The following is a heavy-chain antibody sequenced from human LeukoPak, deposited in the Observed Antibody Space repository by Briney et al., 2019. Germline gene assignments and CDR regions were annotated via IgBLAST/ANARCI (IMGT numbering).Heavy chain of an antibody. Sequence: ASVKVSCKASGGTFSSYAISWVRQAPGQGLEWMGWINTNTGNPRYAQGFKGRFVFSLDTSVNTAYLQISSLKAEDTAVYYCARIQYYYDSSGYFLQSVDAFDIWGQGTMVTVSS. CDR1: GGTFSSYA. V-gene: IGHV7-4-1*02. CDR3: ARIQYYYDSSGYFLQSVDAFDI. CDR2: INTNTGNP. D-gene: IGHD3-22*01. J-gene: IGHJ3*02.